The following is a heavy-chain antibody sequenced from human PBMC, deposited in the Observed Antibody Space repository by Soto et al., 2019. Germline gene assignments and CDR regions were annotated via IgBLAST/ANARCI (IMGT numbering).Heavy chain of an antibody. CDR1: GYTFTSYA. Sequence: QVQLVQSGAEVKKPGASVKVSCKASGYTFTSYAMHWVRQAPGQRLEWMGWINAGNGNTKYSQKFQGRVTITRDTSASTAYMELSSLRSEDTAVYYCAREQRLATHYFDYWGQGTLVTVSS. CDR2: INAGNGNT. V-gene: IGHV1-3*01. D-gene: IGHD5-12*01. J-gene: IGHJ4*02. CDR3: AREQRLATHYFDY.